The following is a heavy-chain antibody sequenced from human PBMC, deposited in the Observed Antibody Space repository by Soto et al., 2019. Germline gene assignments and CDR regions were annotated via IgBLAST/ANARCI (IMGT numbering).Heavy chain of an antibody. CDR2: INPSGGST. Sequence: QVQLVQSGAEVKKPGASVKVSCKASGYTFTSYYMHWVRQAPGQGLEWMGIINPSGGSTSYAQKFQGRVTMTRDTSTSTVYMELGSLRSEDTAVYYCARDRVDYGGNSALDYWGQGTLVTVSS. J-gene: IGHJ4*02. V-gene: IGHV1-46*01. D-gene: IGHD4-17*01. CDR3: ARDRVDYGGNSALDY. CDR1: GYTFTSYY.